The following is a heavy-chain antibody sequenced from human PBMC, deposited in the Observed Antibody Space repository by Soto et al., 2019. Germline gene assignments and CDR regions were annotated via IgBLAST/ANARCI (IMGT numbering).Heavy chain of an antibody. CDR3: AREWGLLPYYVMNV. V-gene: IGHV4-61*03. CDR2: ISYTGRT. Sequence: KPSETLSLTCIVSGDSVTSGSYYWTWLRQPPGKGLEWIGYISYTGRTKYNPSLQSRVTISVDTSKNDFSLNLSSVTAADTAGYFCAREWGLLPYYVMNVWGHGTAVTVSS. D-gene: IGHD7-27*01. J-gene: IGHJ6*02. CDR1: GDSVTSGSYY.